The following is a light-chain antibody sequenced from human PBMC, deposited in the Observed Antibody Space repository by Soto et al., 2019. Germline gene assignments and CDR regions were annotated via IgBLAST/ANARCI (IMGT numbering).Light chain of an antibody. CDR3: QYYGSSPPLT. Sequence: EFVLTQSPGTLSLSPGERATLSCRASQSVSSTFLAWYQQKPGQPPRLLIYGASTRGTGIPDRFSGSGSGTDFTLTISRLEPADFAVYYCQYYGSSPPLTFGGGTKVEIK. V-gene: IGKV3-20*01. CDR1: QSVSSTF. J-gene: IGKJ4*01. CDR2: GAS.